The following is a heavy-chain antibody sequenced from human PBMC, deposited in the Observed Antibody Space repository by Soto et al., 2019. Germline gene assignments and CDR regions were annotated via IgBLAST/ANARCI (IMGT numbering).Heavy chain of an antibody. V-gene: IGHV1-69*06. Sequence: QVQLVQSGAEVKKPGSSVKVSCKASGGTFSSYAISWVRQAPGQGLEWMGGIIPIFGTANYEQKFQSRVTITADKATSTPYMELSSLRSADTAVKYCPRGVRILKGKGYYYGIGLWVQGTTVIVSS. CDR2: IIPIFGTA. CDR3: PRGVRILKGKGYYYGIGL. D-gene: IGHD2-15*01. CDR1: GGTFSSYA. J-gene: IGHJ6*01.